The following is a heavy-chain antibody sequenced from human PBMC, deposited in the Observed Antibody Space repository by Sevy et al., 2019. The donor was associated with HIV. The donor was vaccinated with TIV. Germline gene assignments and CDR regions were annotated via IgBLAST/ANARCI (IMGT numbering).Heavy chain of an antibody. CDR3: ARAYCSSTSCSRVWYYYGMDV. J-gene: IGHJ6*02. D-gene: IGHD2-2*01. V-gene: IGHV4-38-2*01. CDR1: GYSISSGYY. Sequence: SETLSLTCAVSGYSISSGYYWGWIRQPPGKGLEWIGSIYHSGSTYYNPSLKSRVTISVDTSKNQFSRKLSSVTAADTAVYYCARAYCSSTSCSRVWYYYGMDVWGQGTTVTVSS. CDR2: IYHSGST.